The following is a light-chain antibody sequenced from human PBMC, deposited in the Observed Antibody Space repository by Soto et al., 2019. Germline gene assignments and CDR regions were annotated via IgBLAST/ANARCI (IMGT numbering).Light chain of an antibody. Sequence: IVLTQSPGTLSLSPAERATLSCRASQSIISRYLAWYQHKPGQAPSLLIYGVSNRATGIPERFSGSGSGTEFTLTISSLEPEDFAVYYCQQRSNWPPAFGQGTRLEIK. CDR2: GVS. CDR3: QQRSNWPPA. V-gene: IGKV3D-20*02. J-gene: IGKJ5*01. CDR1: QSIISRY.